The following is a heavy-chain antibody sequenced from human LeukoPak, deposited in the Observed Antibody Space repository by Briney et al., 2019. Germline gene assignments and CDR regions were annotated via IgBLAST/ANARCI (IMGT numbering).Heavy chain of an antibody. Sequence: PSETLSLTCTVSGGSISSYYWSWIRQPPGKGLEWIGYIYYSGSTNYNPSLKSRVTISVDTSKNQFSLKLSSVTAADTAVYYCARVTGGYSYGFDYWGQGTLVTVSS. D-gene: IGHD5-18*01. CDR2: IYYSGST. J-gene: IGHJ4*02. CDR1: GGSISSYY. CDR3: ARVTGGYSYGFDY. V-gene: IGHV4-59*01.